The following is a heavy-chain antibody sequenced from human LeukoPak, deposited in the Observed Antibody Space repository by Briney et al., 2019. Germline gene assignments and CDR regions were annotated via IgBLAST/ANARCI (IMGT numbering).Heavy chain of an antibody. V-gene: IGHV4-59*01. J-gene: IGHJ4*02. Sequence: SETLSLTCTVSGVSLNSYYWSWIRQPPGEGLEWIGFITHSGGTYFDSSLGGRVTISVDTSKNQFSLSLTSMTAADTAVYFCARGRISNWGFEGTLFDDWGQGVLVTVSS. CDR2: ITHSGGT. CDR3: ARGRISNWGFEGTLFDD. D-gene: IGHD7-27*01. CDR1: GVSLNSYY.